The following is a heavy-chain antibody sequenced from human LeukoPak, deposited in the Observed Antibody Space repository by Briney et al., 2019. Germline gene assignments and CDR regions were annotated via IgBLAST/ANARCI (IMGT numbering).Heavy chain of an antibody. CDR3: ARDHRSSTSCYVGTSWFDP. V-gene: IGHV4-31*03. CDR2: SYYSVST. CDR1: GGSVSSGGYY. J-gene: IGHJ5*02. D-gene: IGHD2-2*01. Sequence: SQTLSLTCTVSGGSVSSGGYYWSWIRQHPGKGLEWIGYSYYSVSTYYNPSLKSRVTISVDTSKNQFSLKLSSVTAADTAVYYCARDHRSSTSCYVGTSWFDPWGQGTLVTVSS.